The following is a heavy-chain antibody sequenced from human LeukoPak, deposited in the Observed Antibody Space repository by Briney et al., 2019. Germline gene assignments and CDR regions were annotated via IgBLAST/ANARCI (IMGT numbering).Heavy chain of an antibody. CDR3: AKDRAARLNWRSGGAGFDP. J-gene: IGHJ5*02. CDR1: GFTFSSYA. CDR2: ISYDGSNK. Sequence: GGSLRLSCAASGFTFSSYAMSWVRQAPGKGLEWVAVISYDGSNKYCADSVKGRFTISRDNSKNTLYLQMNSLRAEDTAVYYCAKDRAARLNWRSGGAGFDPWGQGTLVTVSS. D-gene: IGHD1-1*01. V-gene: IGHV3-30*18.